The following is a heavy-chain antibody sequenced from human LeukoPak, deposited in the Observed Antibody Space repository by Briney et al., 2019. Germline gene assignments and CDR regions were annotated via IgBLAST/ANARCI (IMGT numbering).Heavy chain of an antibody. V-gene: IGHV1-2*02. CDR2: INLNSGGT. CDR3: AAGGYDILTGYYNYYGMDV. CDR1: GYTFTGYY. D-gene: IGHD3-9*01. Sequence: ASVKVSCKASGYTFTGYYMHWVRQAPGQGLEWMGWINLNSGGTNYAQKFQGRVTMTRDTSISTAYMELSRLRSDDTAVYYCAAGGYDILTGYYNYYGMDVWGQGTTVTVSS. J-gene: IGHJ6*02.